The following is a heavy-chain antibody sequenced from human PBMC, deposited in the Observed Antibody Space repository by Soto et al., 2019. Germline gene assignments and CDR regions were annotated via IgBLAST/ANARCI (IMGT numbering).Heavy chain of an antibody. CDR1: GYSFTSYW. J-gene: IGHJ4*02. V-gene: IGHV5-51*01. Sequence: GESLKISCKGSGYSFTSYWIGWVRQMPGKGLEWMGIIYPGDSDTRYSPSFQGQATISADKSISTAYLQWSSLKASDTAMYYCARSYRAPSTRKQRMVRGVYGFDYWGQGTLVTVSS. CDR3: ARSYRAPSTRKQRMVRGVYGFDY. D-gene: IGHD3-10*01. CDR2: IYPGDSDT.